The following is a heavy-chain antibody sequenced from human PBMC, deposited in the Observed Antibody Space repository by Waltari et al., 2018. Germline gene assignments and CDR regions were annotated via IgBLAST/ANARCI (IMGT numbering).Heavy chain of an antibody. D-gene: IGHD3-16*01. CDR3: ARHRTWLGAFDI. Sequence: QVQLVQSGAEVKKPGSSVKVSCKASGGTFSSYAISWVRQAPGQGLEWMGGIIPIFGTANYAQKFQGRVTITRDTSASTAYMELSSLRSEDTAVYYCARHRTWLGAFDIWGQGTMVTVSS. CDR1: GGTFSSYA. CDR2: IIPIFGTA. V-gene: IGHV1-69*06. J-gene: IGHJ3*02.